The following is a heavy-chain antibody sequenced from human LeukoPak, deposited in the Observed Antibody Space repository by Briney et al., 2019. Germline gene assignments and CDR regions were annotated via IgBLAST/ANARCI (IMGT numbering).Heavy chain of an antibody. D-gene: IGHD4-17*01. CDR3: ASGGNGDYYFDY. CDR2: IYYSGST. J-gene: IGHJ4*02. CDR1: GGSISSSSYH. V-gene: IGHV4-39*01. Sequence: SETLSLTCIVSGGSISSSSYHWGWIRQPPGKGLEWIGTIYYSGSTYYNPSLQSRVTISVDTSKNQFSLKLTSVTAADTAVYYCASGGNGDYYFDYWGQGTLVTVSS.